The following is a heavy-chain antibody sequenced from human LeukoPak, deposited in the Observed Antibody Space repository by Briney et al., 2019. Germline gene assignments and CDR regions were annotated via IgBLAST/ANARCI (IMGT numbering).Heavy chain of an antibody. J-gene: IGHJ3*02. CDR1: GFTFSSYG. V-gene: IGHV3-21*01. CDR3: ARDDTMVVDFDI. D-gene: IGHD3-10*01. Sequence: PGGSLRLSCAASGFTFSSYGMHWVRQAPGKGLEWVSSISSSSSYIYYADSVKGRFTISRDNAKNSLYLQMNSLRAEDTAVYYCARDDTMVVDFDIWGQGTMVTVSS. CDR2: ISSSSSYI.